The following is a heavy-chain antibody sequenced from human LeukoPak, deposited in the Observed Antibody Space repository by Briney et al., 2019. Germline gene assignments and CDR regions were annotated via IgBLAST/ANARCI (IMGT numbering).Heavy chain of an antibody. CDR1: GGSISSYY. D-gene: IGHD2-2*02. CDR2: IYYSGSS. J-gene: IGHJ3*02. Sequence: SETLSLTCTVSGGSISSYYWSWVRQPPGQGLEWIGYIYYSGSSDYNPYLTSRGTISLHTSKTQFSLKLSSVTAADTAVYYCATYTPFETWGQGTLVTVSS. CDR3: ATYTPFET. V-gene: IGHV4-59*01.